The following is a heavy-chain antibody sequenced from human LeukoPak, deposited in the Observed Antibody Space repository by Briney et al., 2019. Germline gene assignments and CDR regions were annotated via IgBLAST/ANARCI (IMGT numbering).Heavy chain of an antibody. J-gene: IGHJ2*01. D-gene: IGHD1-1*01. CDR2: INHSGST. Sequence: SETLSPTCAVYGGSFSGYYWSWIRQPPGKGLEWIGEINHSGSTNYNPSLKSRVTISVDTSKNQFSLKLSSVTAADTAVYYCASSVQGYFDLWGRGTLVTVSS. V-gene: IGHV4-34*01. CDR3: ASSVQGYFDL. CDR1: GGSFSGYY.